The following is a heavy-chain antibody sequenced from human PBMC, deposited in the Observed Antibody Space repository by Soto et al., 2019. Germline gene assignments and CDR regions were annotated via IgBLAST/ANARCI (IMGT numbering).Heavy chain of an antibody. D-gene: IGHD1-7*01. J-gene: IGHJ4*02. CDR3: ARSAYQGTDGY. CDR2: IIPILGIA. Sequence: QVQLVQSGAEVKKPGSSVKVSCKASGGTFSSYTISWVRQAPGQGLEWMGRIIPILGIANYAQNFHGRVTITADKSTSTACVEVSSLRSEDTAVYYSARSAYQGTDGYWGQGPMVTVS. CDR1: GGTFSSYT. V-gene: IGHV1-69*02.